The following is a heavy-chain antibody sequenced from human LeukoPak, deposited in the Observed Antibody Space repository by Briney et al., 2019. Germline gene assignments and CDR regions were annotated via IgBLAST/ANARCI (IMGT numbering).Heavy chain of an antibody. V-gene: IGHV3-30*01. CDR3: ARDRASGSRGGYFDY. CDR1: GFTFSSYA. CDR2: ISYDGSNK. Sequence: GGSLRLSCAASGFTFSSYAMHWVRQAPGKGLEWVAVISYDGSNKYYADSVKGRFTISRDNPKNTLYLQMNSLRAEDTAVYYCARDRASGSRGGYFDYWGQGTLVTVSS. J-gene: IGHJ4*02. D-gene: IGHD5-12*01.